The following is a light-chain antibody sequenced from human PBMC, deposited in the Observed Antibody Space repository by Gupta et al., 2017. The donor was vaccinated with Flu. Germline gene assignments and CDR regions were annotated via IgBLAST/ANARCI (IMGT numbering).Light chain of an antibody. Sequence: EIVLTQSPGTLSLSPGERATLSCRASQSVSSSYLAWYQQKPGQAPRLLIYGASSRATGIPDRFSGSGSGTDFTLTISRLEPEDFAVYYCQQYGSSPLTFACGINAEIK. J-gene: IGKJ4*01. V-gene: IGKV3-20*01. CDR3: QQYGSSPLT. CDR1: QSVSSSY. CDR2: GAS.